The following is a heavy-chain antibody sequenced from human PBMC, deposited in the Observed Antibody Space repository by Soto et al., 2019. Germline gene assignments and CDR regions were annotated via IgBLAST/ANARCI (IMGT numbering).Heavy chain of an antibody. V-gene: IGHV3-15*07. CDR3: TTHIAVAGKGVDY. CDR2: IKSKTDGGTT. D-gene: IGHD6-19*01. CDR1: GFTFSNAW. Sequence: PGGSLRLSCAASGFTFSNAWMNWVRQAPGKGLEWVGRIKSKTDGGTTDYAAPVKGRFTISRDDSKNTLYLQMNSLKTEDTAVYYCTTHIAVAGKGVDYWGQGTLVTVSS. J-gene: IGHJ4*02.